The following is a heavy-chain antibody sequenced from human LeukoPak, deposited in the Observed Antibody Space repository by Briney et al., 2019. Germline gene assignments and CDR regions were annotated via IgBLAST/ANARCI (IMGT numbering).Heavy chain of an antibody. J-gene: IGHJ6*02. CDR2: IYYTGAT. Sequence: KPSETLSLTCSVSGGSMSNRNYYWVWIRQPPGKGLEWFGSIYYTGATYHNPSLNSRVTISVDPSKNQFSLKLTSVTAADTAVYYCARHGTYTSPYYGMDVWGQGTLVTVSS. CDR3: ARHGTYTSPYYGMDV. D-gene: IGHD2-2*02. V-gene: IGHV4-39*01. CDR1: GGSMSNRNYY.